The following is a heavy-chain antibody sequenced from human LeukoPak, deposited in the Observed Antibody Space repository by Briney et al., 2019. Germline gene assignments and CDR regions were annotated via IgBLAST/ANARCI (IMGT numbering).Heavy chain of an antibody. CDR1: GFTFSSYA. Sequence: GRSLRLSCGASGFTFSSYAMHWVRQAPGKGLEWVAVISYDGSNKYYADSVKGRFTISRDNSKNTLYLQMNSLRAEDTAVYYCAREWELDYWGQGTLVTVSS. D-gene: IGHD1-26*01. CDR3: AREWELDY. CDR2: ISYDGSNK. J-gene: IGHJ4*02. V-gene: IGHV3-30-3*01.